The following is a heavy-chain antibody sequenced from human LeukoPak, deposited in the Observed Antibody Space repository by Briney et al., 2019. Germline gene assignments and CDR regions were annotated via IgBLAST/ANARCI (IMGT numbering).Heavy chain of an antibody. D-gene: IGHD6-19*01. Sequence: GGSLRLSCAASGFTFSSYAMSWIRQAPGKGLEWVSAISGSGGSTYYADSVKGRFTISRDNSKNTLYLQMNSLRAEDTAVYYCALGYSSGRPYFDYWGQGTLVTVSS. CDR2: ISGSGGST. CDR1: GFTFSSYA. CDR3: ALGYSSGRPYFDY. V-gene: IGHV3-23*01. J-gene: IGHJ4*02.